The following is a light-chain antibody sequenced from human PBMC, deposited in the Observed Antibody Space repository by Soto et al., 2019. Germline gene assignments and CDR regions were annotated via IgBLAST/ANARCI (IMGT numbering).Light chain of an antibody. V-gene: IGKV1-39*01. J-gene: IGKJ2*01. CDR1: QSINSY. CDR2: AAS. Sequence: DIQMTQSPSSLSASVGDRVTITCRASQSINSYLNWYQQKPGKAPNLLIYAASSLQSGVPSRFSGSGSGTDFTLTISSLQSEAFATYYCQQSYIPHLTFGQGTRLEIK. CDR3: QQSYIPHLT.